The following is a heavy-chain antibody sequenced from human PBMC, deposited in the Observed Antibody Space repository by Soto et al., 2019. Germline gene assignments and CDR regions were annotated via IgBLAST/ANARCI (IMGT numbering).Heavy chain of an antibody. D-gene: IGHD6-19*01. J-gene: IGHJ4*02. CDR1: GYSFTSYW. V-gene: IGHV5-51*01. CDR3: ARLGDSSGWLYYFDY. CDR2: IYPGDSDT. Sequence: GESLKISCKGSGYSFTSYWIGWVRQMPGKGLEWMGIIYPGDSDTRYSPSFQGQVTISADKSISTAYLQWSSLKASDTAMYYCARLGDSSGWLYYFDYWGQGTLVTVSS.